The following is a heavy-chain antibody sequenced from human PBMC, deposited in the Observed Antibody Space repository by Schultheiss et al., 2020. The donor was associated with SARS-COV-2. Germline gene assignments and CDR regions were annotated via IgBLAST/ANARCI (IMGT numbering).Heavy chain of an antibody. Sequence: GGSLRLSCAASGFTFSSYAMHWVRQAPGKGLEWVAYISSSSSTIYYADSVKGRFTISRDNSKNTLYLQMNSLRAEDTAVYYCAKDLDIVVVVAATAPGYWGQGTLVTVSS. D-gene: IGHD2-15*01. CDR2: ISSSSSTI. J-gene: IGHJ4*02. V-gene: IGHV3-48*01. CDR3: AKDLDIVVVVAATAPGY. CDR1: GFTFSSYA.